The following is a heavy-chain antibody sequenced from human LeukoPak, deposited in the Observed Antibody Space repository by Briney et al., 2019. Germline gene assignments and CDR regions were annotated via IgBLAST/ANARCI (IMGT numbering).Heavy chain of an antibody. CDR3: VRDGTGDSSGWHL. V-gene: IGHV4-4*07. Sequence: SSETLSLTCTVSGGSISNFYWGWIRQPAGKGLERIGRIHIRGSTDYSPSLKSRVSMSVDTSKNQFFLRLRSVTAADTAVYYCVRDGTGDSSGWHLWGQGTLVTVSS. CDR2: IHIRGST. J-gene: IGHJ4*02. D-gene: IGHD6-19*01. CDR1: GGSISNFY.